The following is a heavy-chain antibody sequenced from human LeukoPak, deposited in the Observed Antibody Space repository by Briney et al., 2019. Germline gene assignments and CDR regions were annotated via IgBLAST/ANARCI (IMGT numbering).Heavy chain of an antibody. V-gene: IGHV3-7*01. CDR3: ARTRLSSDC. D-gene: IGHD2/OR15-2a*01. J-gene: IGHJ4*02. CDR2: IKQDGSDK. CDR1: GFPFSSYW. Sequence: GALRLSCAASGFPFSSYWMTWVRQAPGKGPEWVASIKQDGSDKNYVDSVKGRFTISRDNAKNSLYLQMNSLRDEDTAVYYCARTRLSSDCWGQGTLVTVSS.